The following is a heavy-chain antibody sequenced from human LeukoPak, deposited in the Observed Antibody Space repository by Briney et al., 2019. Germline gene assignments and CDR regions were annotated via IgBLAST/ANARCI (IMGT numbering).Heavy chain of an antibody. CDR2: ISAYNGNT. CDR3: ARDLRYSSSPRIHYFDY. D-gene: IGHD6-6*01. Sequence: ASVKVSCKASGHTFTSYGISWVRQAPGQGLEWMGWISAYNGNTNYAQKLQGRVTMTTDTSTSTAYMELRSLRSDDTAVYYCARDLRYSSSPRIHYFDYWGQGTLVTVSS. CDR1: GHTFTSYG. J-gene: IGHJ4*02. V-gene: IGHV1-18*01.